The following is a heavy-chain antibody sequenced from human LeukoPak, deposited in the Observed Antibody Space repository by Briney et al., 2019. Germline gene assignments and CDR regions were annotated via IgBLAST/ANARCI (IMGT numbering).Heavy chain of an antibody. CDR1: GGSFSGYY. CDR2: INHSGST. D-gene: IGHD3-22*01. V-gene: IGHV4-34*01. CDR3: ARVDYGSSGYYYGYFDS. J-gene: IGHJ4*02. Sequence: SETLSLTCAVYGGSFSGYYWSWIRQPPGKGLEWIGEINHSGSTNYNPSLKSRVTISVDTSKNQFSLTLSSVTAADTAVYYCARVDYGSSGYYYGYFDSWGQGTLVTVSS.